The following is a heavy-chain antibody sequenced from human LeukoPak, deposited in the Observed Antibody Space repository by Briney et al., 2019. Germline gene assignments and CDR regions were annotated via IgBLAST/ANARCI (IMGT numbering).Heavy chain of an antibody. V-gene: IGHV4-59*01. D-gene: IGHD3-22*01. CDR3: ARVIDSSGYWYYFDY. CDR2: IYYSGST. J-gene: IGHJ4*02. Sequence: SETLSLTCTVSGGSISSYYWSWLRQPPGKGLEWIGYIYYSGSTNYNPSLKSRVTISVDTSKNQFSLKLSSVTAADTAVYYCARVIDSSGYWYYFDYWGQGTLVTVSS. CDR1: GGSISSYY.